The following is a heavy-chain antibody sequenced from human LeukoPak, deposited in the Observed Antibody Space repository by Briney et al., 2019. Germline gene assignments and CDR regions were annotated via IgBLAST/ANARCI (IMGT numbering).Heavy chain of an antibody. D-gene: IGHD3-10*01. V-gene: IGHV1-18*01. Sequence: ASVKVSCRAPGYTFPSYGITWVRQAPGRGLEWMAWISPYNGNTNYGQKFQGRVTVTTDTSTRTGYMELRGLRSDDTADYYCARVRHSRSDHIRFYYGMDVWGQGTTVTVAS. CDR2: ISPYNGNT. CDR1: GYTFPSYG. J-gene: IGHJ6*02. CDR3: ARVRHSRSDHIRFYYGMDV.